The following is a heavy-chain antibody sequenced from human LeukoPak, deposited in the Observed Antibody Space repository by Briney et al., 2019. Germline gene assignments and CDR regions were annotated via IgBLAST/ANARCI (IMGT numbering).Heavy chain of an antibody. J-gene: IGHJ6*03. CDR2: INPNNGDA. CDR3: ARDLGYCSSTSCYDLGYYMDV. D-gene: IGHD2-2*01. CDR1: GFIFTAYY. Sequence: ASVMVSCKASGFIFTAYYIHWVRQAPGQGLEWMGWINPNNGDANYAQKFQGRVTMTRDTSISTAYMELSRLRSDDTAVYYCARDLGYCSSTSCYDLGYYMDVWGKGTTVTVSS. V-gene: IGHV1-2*02.